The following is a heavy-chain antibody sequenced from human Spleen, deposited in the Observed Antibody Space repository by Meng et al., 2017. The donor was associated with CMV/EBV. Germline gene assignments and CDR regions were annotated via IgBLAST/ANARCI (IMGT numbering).Heavy chain of an antibody. V-gene: IGHV1-2*02. Sequence: ASVKVSCKDSGYTFTGYYMHWVRQAPGQGLEWMGWINPNSGGTNYAQKFQGRVTMTRDTSISTAYMELSRLRSDDTAVYYCARGINCSGGSCYSVGWFDPWGQGTLVTVSS. CDR1: GYTFTGYY. D-gene: IGHD2-15*01. CDR2: INPNSGGT. J-gene: IGHJ5*02. CDR3: ARGINCSGGSCYSVGWFDP.